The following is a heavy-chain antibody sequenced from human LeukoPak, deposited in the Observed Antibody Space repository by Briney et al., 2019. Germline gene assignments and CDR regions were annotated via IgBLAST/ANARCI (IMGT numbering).Heavy chain of an antibody. V-gene: IGHV4-59*01. CDR1: GGYITEYY. J-gene: IGHJ4*02. CDR2: IYHTGGT. D-gene: IGHD5-24*01. CDR3: ARDGDGGDAYRTYFDH. Sequence: SETLSLTCSVSGGYITEYYWSWIRQAPGKGLEGIGYIYHTGGTNYNPSLKSRVTISLDSSKKQSSLRLSSVTAADTAVYYCARDGDGGDAYRTYFDHWGQGALITVSS.